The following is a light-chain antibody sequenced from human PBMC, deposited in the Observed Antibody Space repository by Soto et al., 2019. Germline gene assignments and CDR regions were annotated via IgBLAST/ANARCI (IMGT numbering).Light chain of an antibody. V-gene: IGKV1-5*03. CDR2: RAS. J-gene: IGKJ1*01. CDR1: QGIRSE. CDR3: QQYNDYLT. Sequence: QVTQSPSSLSASVGNRVTITCRASQGIRSELGWYQQKPGKAPNLLIYRASTLESGVPSRFSGSGSGTEFTLTISSLQPDDSATYYCQQYNDYLTFGQGTKV.